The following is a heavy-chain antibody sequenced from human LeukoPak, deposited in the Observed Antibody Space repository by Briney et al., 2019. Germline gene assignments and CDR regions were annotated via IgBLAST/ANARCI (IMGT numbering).Heavy chain of an antibody. V-gene: IGHV3-7*04. D-gene: IGHD6-19*01. J-gene: IGHJ4*02. CDR2: IYQHGSEK. CDR1: GFTFSTYW. Sequence: GRTLRLSCVASGFTFSTYWMSWVRQAPGKGLEWMASIYQHGSEKYYVDSVKGRFTTSSDNAKNSLYLQVNSLRAEDTAVYYCVRGRGDSSGWIYWGQGTLVTVSS. CDR3: VRGRGDSSGWIY.